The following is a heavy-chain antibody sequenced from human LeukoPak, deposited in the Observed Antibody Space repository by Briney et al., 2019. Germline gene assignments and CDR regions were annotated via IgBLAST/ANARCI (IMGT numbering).Heavy chain of an antibody. CDR3: ARVKNQIWWLRPGYFDY. V-gene: IGHV3-48*04. Sequence: PGGSLRLSCAASGFTFSSYSMNWVRQAPGKGLEWVSYISSSGSTIYYADSVKGRFTISRDNAKNSLYLQMNSLRAEDTAVYYFARVKNQIWWLRPGYFDYWGQGTLVSVSS. CDR1: GFTFSSYS. D-gene: IGHD5-12*01. J-gene: IGHJ4*02. CDR2: ISSSGSTI.